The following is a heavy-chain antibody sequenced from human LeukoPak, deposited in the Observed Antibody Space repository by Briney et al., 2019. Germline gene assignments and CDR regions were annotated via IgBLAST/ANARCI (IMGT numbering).Heavy chain of an antibody. Sequence: KPSETLSLTCSVPGGSVRTYFWNWIRQSPGKGLEWLAFIDYSGSTSYNPSLNSRATISTDTSKSQFSLRLSSVTAADTAVYYCARGSGTTGTIYMDVWGKGITVTVSS. CDR2: IDYSGST. D-gene: IGHD1-1*01. V-gene: IGHV4-59*02. J-gene: IGHJ6*03. CDR1: GGSVRTYF. CDR3: ARGSGTTGTIYMDV.